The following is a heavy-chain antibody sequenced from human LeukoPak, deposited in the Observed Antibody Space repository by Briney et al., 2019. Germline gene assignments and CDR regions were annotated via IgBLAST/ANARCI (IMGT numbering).Heavy chain of an antibody. D-gene: IGHD2-15*01. J-gene: IGHJ3*02. CDR1: GGSISSYY. CDR2: IYTSGST. V-gene: IGHV4-4*07. Sequence: PSETLSLTCTVSGGSISSYYWSWIRQPAGKGLEWIGRIYTSGSTNYNPSPKSRVTMSVDTSKNQFSLKLSSVTAADTAVYYCARGGFCSGGSCYLIDDAFDIWGQGTMVTVSS. CDR3: ARGGFCSGGSCYLIDDAFDI.